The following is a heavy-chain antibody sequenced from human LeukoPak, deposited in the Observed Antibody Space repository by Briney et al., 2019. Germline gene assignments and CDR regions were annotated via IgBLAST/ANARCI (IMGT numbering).Heavy chain of an antibody. V-gene: IGHV1-8*01. J-gene: IGHJ4*02. D-gene: IGHD6-13*01. CDR2: MNPNSGNT. Sequence: ASVKVSCKASGYTFTSYDTNWVRQATGQGLEWMGWMNPNSGNTGYAQKFQGRVTMTRNTSISTAYMELSSLRSEDTAVYYCARGKFGYSSSWYGGEVDYWGQGTRVTVSS. CDR3: ARGKFGYSSSWYGGEVDY. CDR1: GYTFTSYD.